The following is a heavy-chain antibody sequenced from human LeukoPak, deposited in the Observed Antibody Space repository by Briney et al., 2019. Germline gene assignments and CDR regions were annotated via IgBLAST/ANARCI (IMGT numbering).Heavy chain of an antibody. D-gene: IGHD1-26*01. CDR3: ARGGSRSRHFDY. V-gene: IGHV3-33*01. Sequence: GGSLRLSCAASGFTFSSYGMHWVRQAPGKGLEWVAVIWYDGSNKYYADSVKGRFTISRDNSKNTLYLQMNSLSAEDTAVYYCARGGSRSRHFDYWGQGTLVTVSS. CDR1: GFTFSSYG. CDR2: IWYDGSNK. J-gene: IGHJ4*02.